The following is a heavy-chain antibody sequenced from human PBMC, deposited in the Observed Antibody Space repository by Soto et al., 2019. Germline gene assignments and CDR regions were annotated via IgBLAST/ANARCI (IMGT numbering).Heavy chain of an antibody. CDR2: INHSGST. Sequence: PSDTLSLTFTFSCGSSVSYYGSWIRQPPWKGLECIVEINHSGSTNYNPSLKGRVTISVDTSKNQFSLKLSSVTAADTAVYYCARGQGMVRGVNPYYYYYGMDVWGQGTTVTVSS. CDR3: ARGQGMVRGVNPYYYYYGMDV. CDR1: CGSSVSYY. D-gene: IGHD3-10*01. V-gene: IGHV4-34*01. J-gene: IGHJ6*02.